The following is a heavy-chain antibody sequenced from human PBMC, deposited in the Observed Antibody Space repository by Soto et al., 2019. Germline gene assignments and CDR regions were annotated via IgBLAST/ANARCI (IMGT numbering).Heavy chain of an antibody. V-gene: IGHV4-30-4*01. CDR3: ARALIHTVTFDY. J-gene: IGHJ4*02. Sequence: SETLSLTCTVSGGSISSGDYYWSWIRQPPGKGLEWIGYIYYSGSTYYNPSLKSRVTISVDTSKNQFSLKLTSVTAADTAVYYCARALIHTVTFDYWGQGTLVTVSS. CDR2: IYYSGST. D-gene: IGHD4-17*01. CDR1: GGSISSGDYY.